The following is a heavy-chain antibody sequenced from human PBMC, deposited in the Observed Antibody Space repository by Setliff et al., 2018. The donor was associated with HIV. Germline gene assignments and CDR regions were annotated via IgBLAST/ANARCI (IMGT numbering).Heavy chain of an antibody. J-gene: IGHJ6*03. CDR2: INPSSGGT. Sequence: ASVKVSCKASGYTFTGYYIHWVRRAPGQGLEWMGRINPSSGGTNYAPKVQGRVTMTRDKSISTAYMELSRLRSDDTAVYYCATWGGSPDGYFYYYMDVWGKGTTVTVSS. CDR3: ATWGGSPDGYFYYYMDV. CDR1: GYTFTGYY. V-gene: IGHV1-2*06. D-gene: IGHD1-26*01.